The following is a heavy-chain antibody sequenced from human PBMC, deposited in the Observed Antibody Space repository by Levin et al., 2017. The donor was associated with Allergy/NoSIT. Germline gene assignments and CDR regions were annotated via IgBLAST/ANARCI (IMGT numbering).Heavy chain of an antibody. Sequence: KTGGSLRLSCTVSGGSISSYYWSWIRQPPGKGLEWIGYIYYSGSTNYNPSLKSRVTISVDTSKNQFSLKLSSVTAADTAVYYCARGISFFDYWGQGTLVTVSS. J-gene: IGHJ4*02. CDR1: GGSISSYY. CDR2: IYYSGST. V-gene: IGHV4-59*01. CDR3: ARGISFFDY. D-gene: IGHD2-15*01.